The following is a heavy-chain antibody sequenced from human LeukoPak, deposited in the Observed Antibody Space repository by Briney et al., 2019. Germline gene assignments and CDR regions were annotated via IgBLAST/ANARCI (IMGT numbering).Heavy chain of an antibody. CDR3: ARERGEFGGSYFLDY. CDR1: GFTFTSSA. CDR2: IVVGSGNT. V-gene: IGHV1-58*02. D-gene: IGHD1-26*01. Sequence: ASVKVSCKASGFTFTSSAMQWVRQARGQRLEWIGWIVVGSGNTNYAQKFQERVTITRNTSISTAYMELSSLRSEDTAVYYCARERGEFGGSYFLDYWGQGTLVTVSS. J-gene: IGHJ4*02.